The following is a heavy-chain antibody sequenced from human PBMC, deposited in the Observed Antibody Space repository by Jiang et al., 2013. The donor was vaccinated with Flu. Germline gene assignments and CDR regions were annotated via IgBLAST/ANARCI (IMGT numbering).Heavy chain of an antibody. CDR1: GGSISSDY. V-gene: IGHV4-4*07. D-gene: IGHD6-19*01. J-gene: IGHJ4*02. CDR2: THASGST. CDR3: ARHMGTSVAGKHDY. Sequence: PSETLSLSCVVSGGSISSDYWSWIRQSAEKGLEFIGRTHASGSTYYNPSLKSRLTISVDTSKNQFSLQLTSVTAADTAVYYCARHMGTSVAGKHDYWGQGTLVTVSS.